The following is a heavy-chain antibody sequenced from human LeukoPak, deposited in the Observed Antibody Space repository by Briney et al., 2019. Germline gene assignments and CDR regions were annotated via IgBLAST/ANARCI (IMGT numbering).Heavy chain of an antibody. D-gene: IGHD2-15*01. Sequence: SETLSLTCSVSGGSMSSDYWSWIRQSPGKGLEWIGRMFGNGGTNYSPSFQRRATMSVDTSTRRLSLRLNSVTAADTAVYYCARQTAKRWDLPGSFDSWGQGILVTVSS. CDR3: ARQTAKRWDLPGSFDS. CDR1: GGSMSSDY. CDR2: MFGNGGT. V-gene: IGHV4-59*08. J-gene: IGHJ4*02.